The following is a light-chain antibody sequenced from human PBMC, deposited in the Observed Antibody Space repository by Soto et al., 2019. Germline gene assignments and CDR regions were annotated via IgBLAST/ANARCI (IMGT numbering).Light chain of an antibody. CDR3: ATWDDTLSIGV. J-gene: IGLJ2*01. Sequence: QSVLTQPPSASGTPGQRVTIPCSGSSSNIGNNYVFWYQQLPGVAPKLLIYKSTQRPSGVPDRFYASKSHTSASLAIRGLRFGDEGDYYCATWDDTLSIGVFGGGTKLTVL. CDR1: SSNIGNNY. V-gene: IGLV1-47*01. CDR2: KST.